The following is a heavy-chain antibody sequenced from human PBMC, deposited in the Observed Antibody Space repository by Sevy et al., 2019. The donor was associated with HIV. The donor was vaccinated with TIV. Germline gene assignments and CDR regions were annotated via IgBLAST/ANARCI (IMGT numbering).Heavy chain of an antibody. CDR2: IYYSGST. CDR1: GGSISSGGYY. CDR3: ARGYCSGGSCYHVYYYYRMDV. Sequence: SETLSLTCTVSGGSISSGGYYWSWIRQHPGKGLEWIGYIYYSGSTYYNPSLKSRVTISVDTSKNQFSLKLSSVTAADTAVYYCARGYCSGGSCYHVYYYYRMDVWGQGTTVTVSS. V-gene: IGHV4-31*03. D-gene: IGHD2-15*01. J-gene: IGHJ6*02.